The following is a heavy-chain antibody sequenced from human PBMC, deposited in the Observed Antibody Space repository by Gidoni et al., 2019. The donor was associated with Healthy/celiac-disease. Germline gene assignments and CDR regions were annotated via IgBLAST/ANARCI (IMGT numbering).Heavy chain of an antibody. Sequence: EVQLLESGGGLVQPGGSLRLSCAASGFTFSSYAMSWVRQAPGKGLEWVSAISGSGGSTYYADSVKGRFTISRDNSKNTLYLQMNSLRAEDTAVYYCAKSLYYYDSSGYYFAYWGQGTLVTVSS. CDR1: GFTFSSYA. CDR2: ISGSGGST. D-gene: IGHD3-22*01. J-gene: IGHJ4*02. V-gene: IGHV3-23*01. CDR3: AKSLYYYDSSGYYFAY.